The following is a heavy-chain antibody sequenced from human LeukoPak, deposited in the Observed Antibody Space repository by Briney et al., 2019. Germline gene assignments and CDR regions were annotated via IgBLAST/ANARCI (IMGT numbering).Heavy chain of an antibody. CDR2: ISSSGSTI. V-gene: IGHV3-48*03. CDR3: ANQAYDYVWGSYRYPTL. J-gene: IGHJ4*02. CDR1: GFTFSSYE. Sequence: GGSLRLSCAASGFTFSSYEMNWVRQAPGKGLEWVSYISSSGSTIYYADSVKGRFTISRDNAKNSLYLQMNSLRAEDTAVYYCANQAYDYVWGSYRYPTLGGQGTLVTVSS. D-gene: IGHD3-16*02.